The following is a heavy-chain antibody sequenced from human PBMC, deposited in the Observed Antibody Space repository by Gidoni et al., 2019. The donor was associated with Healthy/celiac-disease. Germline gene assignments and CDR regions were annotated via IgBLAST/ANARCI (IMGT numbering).Heavy chain of an antibody. CDR1: GFTFRSYS. J-gene: IGHJ3*02. CDR2: ISSSSSYI. CDR3: AREAAYDAFDI. Sequence: EVQLVESGGGLVKPGGSLRLSCAASGFTFRSYSMTWVRQATGNGLEWVSSISSSSSYIYYADSVKGRFTISRDNAKNSLYLQMNSLRAEDTAVYYCAREAAYDAFDIWGQGTMVTVSS. D-gene: IGHD2-15*01. V-gene: IGHV3-21*01.